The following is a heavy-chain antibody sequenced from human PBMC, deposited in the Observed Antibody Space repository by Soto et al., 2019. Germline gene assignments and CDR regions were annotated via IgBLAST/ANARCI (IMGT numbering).Heavy chain of an antibody. J-gene: IGHJ5*02. CDR3: ARDSGDYGINWFEP. V-gene: IGHV1-18*01. Sequence: ASVKVSCKASGYTFTSYGISWVRQAPGQGLEWMGWISAYNGNTNYAQKLQGRVTMTTDTSTSTAYMELRSLRSDATAVYYFARDSGDYGINWFEPWGQGTLVTVSS. CDR1: GYTFTSYG. CDR2: ISAYNGNT. D-gene: IGHD4-17*01.